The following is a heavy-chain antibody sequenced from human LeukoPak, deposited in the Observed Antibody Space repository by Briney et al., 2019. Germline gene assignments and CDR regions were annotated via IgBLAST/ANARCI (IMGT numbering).Heavy chain of an antibody. Sequence: PGGSLRLSCAASGFTFSSYGMHWVRQAPGKGQEWVAVISYDGSNKYYADSVKGRFTISRDNSKNTLYLQMNSLRAEDTAVYYCAKDPRMTTVTKGDYWGQGTLVTVSS. J-gene: IGHJ4*02. CDR2: ISYDGSNK. CDR1: GFTFSSYG. V-gene: IGHV3-30*18. CDR3: AKDPRMTTVTKGDY. D-gene: IGHD4-17*01.